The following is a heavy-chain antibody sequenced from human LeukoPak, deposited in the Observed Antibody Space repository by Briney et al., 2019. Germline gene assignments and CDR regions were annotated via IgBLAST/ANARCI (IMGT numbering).Heavy chain of an antibody. CDR2: IKSKTDGGTT. J-gene: IGHJ4*02. D-gene: IGHD3-22*01. Sequence: GGSLRLSCAASGFTFSHAWMSWVRQAPGKGLEWVDRIKSKTDGGTTDYAAPVKGRFTISRDDSKNTLYLQMNSLRAEDTAVYYCASRNYYDSSGYSDYWGQGTLVTVSS. CDR1: GFTFSHAW. V-gene: IGHV3-15*01. CDR3: ASRNYYDSSGYSDY.